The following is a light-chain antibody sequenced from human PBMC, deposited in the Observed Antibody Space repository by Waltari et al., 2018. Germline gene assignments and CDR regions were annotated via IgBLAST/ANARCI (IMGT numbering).Light chain of an antibody. CDR1: QSLLHSNGYNY. Sequence: DIVMTQSPLSLPVTPGAPASIPCRSSQSLLHSNGYNYLDWYLQKPGQPPQLLIYLGSNRASGVPDRFSGSGSGTDFTLKISRVEAEDVGVYYCMQALQTPYTFGQGTKLEIK. CDR2: LGS. J-gene: IGKJ2*01. CDR3: MQALQTPYT. V-gene: IGKV2-28*01.